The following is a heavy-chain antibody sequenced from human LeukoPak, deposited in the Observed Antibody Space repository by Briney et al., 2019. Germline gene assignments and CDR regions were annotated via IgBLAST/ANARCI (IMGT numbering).Heavy chain of an antibody. J-gene: IGHJ3*02. Sequence: GGSLRLSCAASGFTFSSYGMHWVRQAPGKGLEWVAFIRYDGSNKYYADSVKGRFTISRDNSKNTLYLQMNSLRVEDTAVYYCARDGDEYSYGYGDAFDIWGQGTMVTVSS. CDR3: ARDGDEYSYGYGDAFDI. V-gene: IGHV3-30*02. CDR1: GFTFSSYG. D-gene: IGHD5-18*01. CDR2: IRYDGSNK.